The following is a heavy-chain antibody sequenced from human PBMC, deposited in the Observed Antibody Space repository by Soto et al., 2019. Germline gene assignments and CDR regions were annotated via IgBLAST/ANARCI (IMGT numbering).Heavy chain of an antibody. CDR3: AREYHERYCSGGSCYYYYYGMVV. CDR2: IYYSGST. Sequence: SETLSLNCTVSGGSISSGDYYWSWIRQPPGKGLEWIGYIYYSGSTYYNPSLKSRVTISVDTSKNQFSLKLSSVTAADTAVYCWAREYHERYCSGGSCYYYYYGMVVWGQGTTVTVSS. CDR1: GGSISSGDYY. V-gene: IGHV4-30-4*01. D-gene: IGHD2-15*01. J-gene: IGHJ6*02.